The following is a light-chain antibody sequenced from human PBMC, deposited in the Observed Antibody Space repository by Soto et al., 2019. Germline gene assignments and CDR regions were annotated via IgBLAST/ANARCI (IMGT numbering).Light chain of an antibody. V-gene: IGKV4-1*01. CDR2: WAS. CDR1: QSVLYSSINKNY. J-gene: IGKJ1*01. Sequence: DIVMTQSPDSLAVSLGERATINCKSSQSVLYSSINKNYLAWYQQQPGQPPKLLIYWASTRESGVPDRFSGSGSGTDFTRTITSLQAEDVAVYYCQQYYSTPPTFGQGTKVEIK. CDR3: QQYYSTPPT.